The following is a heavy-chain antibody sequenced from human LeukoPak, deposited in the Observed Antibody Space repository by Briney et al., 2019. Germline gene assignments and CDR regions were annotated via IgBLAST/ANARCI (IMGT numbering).Heavy chain of an antibody. CDR2: INPNSGGT. V-gene: IGHV1-2*02. CDR1: GYTFTSHA. D-gene: IGHD3-10*01. CDR3: ARARPLWFGVNDY. Sequence: ASVKVSCKVSGYTFTSHAMNWVRQAPGQGLEWMGWINPNSGGTNYAQKFQGRVTMTRDTSISTAYMDLSRLRSDDTAVYYCARARPLWFGVNDYWGQGTLVTVSS. J-gene: IGHJ4*02.